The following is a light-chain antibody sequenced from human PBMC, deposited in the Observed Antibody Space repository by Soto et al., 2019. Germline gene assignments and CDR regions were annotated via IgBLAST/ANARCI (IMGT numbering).Light chain of an antibody. J-gene: IGLJ3*02. CDR2: EVT. CDR1: SSDIGAYNY. Sequence: QSALTQPASVSGSPGQSITISCTGTSSDIGAYNYVSWYRQHPGEAPKLIIYEVTHRPSGISSRFSGSKSGNTASLTISGLQAEDEADYYCSSYASDIIHVFGGGTKLTVL. V-gene: IGLV2-14*01. CDR3: SSYASDIIHV.